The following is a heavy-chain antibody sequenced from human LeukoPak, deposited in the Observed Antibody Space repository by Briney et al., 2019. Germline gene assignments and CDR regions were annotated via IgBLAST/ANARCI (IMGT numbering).Heavy chain of an antibody. CDR2: LSGSGITT. CDR3: AKGIYSSGWSYFDY. Sequence: PGGSLRLSCAASGFSFSDYYMNWVRQAPGKGLEWVSTLSGSGITTYYADSVKGRFTISRDNSKNTLYLQMNSLRAEDTAVYYCAKGIYSSGWSYFDYWGHGTLVTVSS. CDR1: GFSFSDYY. J-gene: IGHJ4*01. V-gene: IGHV3-23*01. D-gene: IGHD6-19*01.